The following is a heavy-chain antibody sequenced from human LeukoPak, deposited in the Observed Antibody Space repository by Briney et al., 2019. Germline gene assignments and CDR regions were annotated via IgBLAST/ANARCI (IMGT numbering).Heavy chain of an antibody. D-gene: IGHD1-26*01. J-gene: IGHJ6*03. CDR2: IRYDGSNK. V-gene: IGHV3-30*02. CDR3: AKSAGTPLYFYMDV. Sequence: PGGSLRLSCAASGFTFSSYGLHWVRQAPGKGLEWVAFIRYDGSNKYYADSVKGRFTISRDNSKNTLYLQMNSLRAEDTAVYYCAKSAGTPLYFYMDVWGKGTTVTVSS. CDR1: GFTFSSYG.